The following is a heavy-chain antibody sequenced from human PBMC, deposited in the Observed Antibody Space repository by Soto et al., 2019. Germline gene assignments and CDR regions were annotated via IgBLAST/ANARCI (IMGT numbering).Heavy chain of an antibody. J-gene: IGHJ5*02. D-gene: IGHD3-9*01. CDR2: INHSGST. Sequence: LSETLSLTCAVYCGPFSGDYWSWIRQPPGKGLEWIGEINHSGSTNYNPSLKSRVTISVDASKNQFSLKLSSVTAADTAVYYCAKGLGLRSRYFGWLSNKWFDPWGQGTLVTVSS. CDR3: AKGLGLRSRYFGWLSNKWFDP. CDR1: CGPFSGDY. V-gene: IGHV4-34*01.